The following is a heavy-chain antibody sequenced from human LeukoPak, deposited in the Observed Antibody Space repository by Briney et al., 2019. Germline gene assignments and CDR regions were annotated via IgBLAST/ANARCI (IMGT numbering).Heavy chain of an antibody. V-gene: IGHV3-74*01. CDR3: VREYCGGDCYTDY. Sequence: GGSLRLSCAASGFTFSIYWMHWVRQVPGKGLVWVSRINSDGSITNYADSVKGRFTISRDNAKNTLYLPMNSLRAEDTAVYYCVREYCGGDCYTDYWGQGTLVTVSS. CDR2: INSDGSIT. D-gene: IGHD2-21*02. J-gene: IGHJ4*02. CDR1: GFTFSIYW.